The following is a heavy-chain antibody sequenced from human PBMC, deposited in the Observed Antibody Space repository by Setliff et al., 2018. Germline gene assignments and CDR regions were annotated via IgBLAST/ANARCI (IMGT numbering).Heavy chain of an antibody. CDR3: AGTPALGTSWLSPFDY. CDR2: IQSTGNT. D-gene: IGHD5-12*01. CDR1: GVSFGSGTYY. V-gene: IGHV4-61*02. J-gene: IGHJ4*02. Sequence: SETLSLTCTVSGVSFGSGTYYWSWIRQPAGKGLEWIGLIQSTGNTNYNPSLQSRVTISIDTSKNQFPLKMSSVTAADTAMYYCAGTPALGTSWLSPFDYWGQGTLVTVSS.